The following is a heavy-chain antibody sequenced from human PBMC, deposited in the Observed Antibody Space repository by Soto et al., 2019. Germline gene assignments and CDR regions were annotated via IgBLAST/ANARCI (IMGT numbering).Heavy chain of an antibody. CDR3: AGVRGGGGY. CDR2: IYSGGYT. V-gene: IGHV3-53*01. D-gene: IGHD3-10*01. CDR1: GFTVSNNY. Sequence: EVQLVESGGGLIQPGGSLRLSCAVSGFTVSNNYMSWVRQAPGKGLEGVSVIYSGGYTAYGDSVKGRFTISRDNSKNTIYFKRKSLRAEDRAVYYWAGVRGGGGYWGQGTLVTVSS. J-gene: IGHJ4*02.